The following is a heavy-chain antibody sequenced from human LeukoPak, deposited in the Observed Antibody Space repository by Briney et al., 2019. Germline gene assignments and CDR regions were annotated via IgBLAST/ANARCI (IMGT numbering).Heavy chain of an antibody. CDR2: IYYSGST. D-gene: IGHD2-15*01. CDR3: ARDTRRTVNWYFDL. V-gene: IGHV4-31*03. Sequence: ETSETLSLTCTVSGGSISSSSYYWSWIRQHPGKGLEWIGYIYYSGSTFYNPSLKSRVTISVDTSKKHFSLKLSSVTAADTAVYYCARDTRRTVNWYFDLWGRGTLVTVSS. J-gene: IGHJ2*01. CDR1: GGSISSSSYY.